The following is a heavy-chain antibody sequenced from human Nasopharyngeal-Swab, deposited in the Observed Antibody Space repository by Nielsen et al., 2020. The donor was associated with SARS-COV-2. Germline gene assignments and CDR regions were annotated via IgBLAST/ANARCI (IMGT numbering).Heavy chain of an antibody. V-gene: IGHV4-31*03. Sequence: SETMSLTCTVSGGSISSGGYYWSWIRQHPGKGLEWIGYIYYSGSTYYNPSLKSRVTISVDTSKNQFSLKLSSVTAADTAVYYCARDRGRFAAFDYWAQGTLVPSPQ. CDR2: IYYSGST. CDR3: ARDRGRFAAFDY. CDR1: GGSISSGGYY. D-gene: IGHD3-10*01. J-gene: IGHJ4*02.